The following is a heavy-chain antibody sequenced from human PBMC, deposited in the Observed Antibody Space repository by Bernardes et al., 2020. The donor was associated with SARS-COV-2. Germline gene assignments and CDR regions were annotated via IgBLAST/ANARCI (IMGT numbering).Heavy chain of an antibody. V-gene: IGHV3-30*02. CDR3: AKDQGYWGKFGL. CDR2: LSQDATHK. Sequence: GGSLRLSCAASGFTFTVNGMHWFRQAPGKGLEWVAFLSQDATHKIYGDSVKGRFTISRDISKTTLYLQMNGLSPEDTAIYFCAKDQGYWGKFGLWGRGTLVTVSS. J-gene: IGHJ2*01. CDR1: GFTFTVNG. D-gene: IGHD7-27*01.